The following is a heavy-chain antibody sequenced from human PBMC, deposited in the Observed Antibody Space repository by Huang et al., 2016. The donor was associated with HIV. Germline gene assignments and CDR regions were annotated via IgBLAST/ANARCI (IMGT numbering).Heavy chain of an antibody. CDR2: IQSSGTT. Sequence: QVQLQESGPGLLKPSETLSLTCTVSGGSISNYYWSWIRPPAGKGLEWIGRIQSSGTTKYSPSLKSRVTMSVDTAKNQLSLKLTSVTAADTAVYYCAKASSDYYYYFHSWGQGTLVTVSS. CDR3: AKASSDYYYYFHS. V-gene: IGHV4-4*07. D-gene: IGHD3-22*01. CDR1: GGSISNYY. J-gene: IGHJ4*02.